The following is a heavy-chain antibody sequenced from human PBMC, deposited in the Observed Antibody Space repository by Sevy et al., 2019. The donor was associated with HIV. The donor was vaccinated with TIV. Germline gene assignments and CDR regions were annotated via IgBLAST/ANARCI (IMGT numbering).Heavy chain of an antibody. D-gene: IGHD3-22*01. V-gene: IGHV3-23*01. CDR1: GFTFISYA. CDR3: AVGRYASSGSFDAFDI. Sequence: GGSLRLSCKPSGFTFISYAMNWVRQVPGKGLDWVSTIYDTNYGSGGGTYYADSVKGQFTVSRDTSKTTVFLQMNSLRTEDTAVYYCAVGRYASSGSFDAFDIWGQGTMVTVSS. J-gene: IGHJ3*02. CDR2: IYDTNYGSGGGT.